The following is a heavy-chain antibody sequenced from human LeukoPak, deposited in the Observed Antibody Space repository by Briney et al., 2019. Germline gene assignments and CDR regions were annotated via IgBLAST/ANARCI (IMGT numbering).Heavy chain of an antibody. CDR1: GGSISSYY. CDR2: IYTSGST. D-gene: IGHD1-26*01. Sequence: PSETLSLTCTVSGGSISSYYWSWIRQPAGKGLEWIGRIYTSGSTNYNPSLKSRVTMSVDTSKNQFSLKLSSVTAADTAVYYCASPSGSYYEHSPLDYWGQGTLVTVSS. J-gene: IGHJ4*02. V-gene: IGHV4-4*07. CDR3: ASPSGSYYEHSPLDY.